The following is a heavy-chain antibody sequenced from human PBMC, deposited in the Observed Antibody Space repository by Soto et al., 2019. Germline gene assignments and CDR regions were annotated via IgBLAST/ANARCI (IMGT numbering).Heavy chain of an antibody. Sequence: PGGSLRLSCAASGFTFSSYWMHWVRQAPGKGLVWVSRINSDGSSTSYADSVKGRFTISRDNAKNTLYLQMNSLSAEDTAVYYCARDSKYSSSHHDFDYWGQGTLVTVSS. J-gene: IGHJ4*02. CDR3: ARDSKYSSSHHDFDY. D-gene: IGHD6-6*01. V-gene: IGHV3-74*01. CDR2: INSDGSST. CDR1: GFTFSSYW.